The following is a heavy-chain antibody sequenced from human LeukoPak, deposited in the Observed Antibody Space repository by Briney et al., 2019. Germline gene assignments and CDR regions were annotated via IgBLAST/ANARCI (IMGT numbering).Heavy chain of an antibody. CDR1: GFTFSSYS. D-gene: IGHD2-21*02. J-gene: IGHJ3*02. CDR2: ISSSSSYI. CDR3: ASIVVVTATPGAFDI. V-gene: IGHV3-21*01. Sequence: NSGGSLRLSCAASGFTFSSYSMNWVRQAPGKGLEWVSSISSSSSYIYYADSVKGRFTISRDNAKNSLYLQMNSLRAEDTAVYYCASIVVVTATPGAFDIWGQGTMVTVSS.